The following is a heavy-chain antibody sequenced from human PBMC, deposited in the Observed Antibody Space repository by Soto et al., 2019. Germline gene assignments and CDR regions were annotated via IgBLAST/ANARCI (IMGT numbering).Heavy chain of an antibody. CDR2: INHSGST. CDR3: ARDVFYYDSSGPSE. Sequence: SETLSLTCAVYGGSFSSYCWSWIRQPPGRGLEWIGEINHSGSTNYNPSFKSRVTISVDTSKNQSSLKLISVTAADTAVYYCARDVFYYDSSGPSEWGQGTLVTVSS. J-gene: IGHJ4*02. V-gene: IGHV4-34*01. D-gene: IGHD3-22*01. CDR1: GGSFSSYC.